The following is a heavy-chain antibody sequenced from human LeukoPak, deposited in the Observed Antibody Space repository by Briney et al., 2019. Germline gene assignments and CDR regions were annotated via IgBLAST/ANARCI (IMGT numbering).Heavy chain of an antibody. CDR2: ISGSGGST. V-gene: IGHV3-23*01. J-gene: IGHJ3*02. CDR1: GFTFSSYA. D-gene: IGHD3-16*01. Sequence: GGSLRLSCAASGFTFSSYAMSWVRQAPGKGLEWVSAISGSGGSTYFADSVKGRFTISRDNSKNTLCLQMNSLRAEDTAVYYCASYLYVWGSVSTGGAFDIWGQGTMVTVSS. CDR3: ASYLYVWGSVSTGGAFDI.